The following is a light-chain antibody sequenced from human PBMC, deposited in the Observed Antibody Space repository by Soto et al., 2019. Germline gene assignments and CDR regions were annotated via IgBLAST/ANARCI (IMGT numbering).Light chain of an antibody. V-gene: IGLV4-69*01. CDR1: SGHSSYA. J-gene: IGLJ2*01. Sequence: QSVLTQSPSASASLGASVKLTCTLSSGHSSYAIAWHQQQPEKGPRYLMKLNSDGSHSKGDGIPDRFSGSSSGAERHLTISSLQSEDEAGSYCQTWGTAIHDVVFGGGTKVTVL. CDR3: QTWGTAIHDVV. CDR2: LNSDGSH.